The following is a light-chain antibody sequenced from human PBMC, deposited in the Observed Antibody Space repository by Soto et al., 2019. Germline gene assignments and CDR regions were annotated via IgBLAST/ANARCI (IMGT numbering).Light chain of an antibody. CDR3: AAWDDSLSGLFV. V-gene: IGLV1-47*01. Sequence: VLTQPPSASGTPGQRVTTSCSGSSSNIGSNYVYWYQQLPGTAPKLLIYRNNQRPSGVPDRFSGSKSGTSASLAISGLRSEDEADYYCAAWDDSLSGLFVFGTGTKVTVL. CDR2: RNN. CDR1: SSNIGSNY. J-gene: IGLJ1*01.